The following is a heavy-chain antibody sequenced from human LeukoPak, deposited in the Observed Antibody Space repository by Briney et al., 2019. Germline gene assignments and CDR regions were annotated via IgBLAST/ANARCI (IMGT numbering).Heavy chain of an antibody. D-gene: IGHD3-3*01. CDR2: ISYDGSNK. J-gene: IGHJ3*02. Sequence: GGSLRLSCAASGFTFSSYAMHWVRQAPGKGLEWVVVISYDGSNKYYADSVKGRFTISRDNSKNTLYLQMNSLRAEDTAVYYCARVESSRDFWSGYQPHDAFDIWGQGTMVTVSS. CDR1: GFTFSSYA. V-gene: IGHV3-30-3*01. CDR3: ARVESSRDFWSGYQPHDAFDI.